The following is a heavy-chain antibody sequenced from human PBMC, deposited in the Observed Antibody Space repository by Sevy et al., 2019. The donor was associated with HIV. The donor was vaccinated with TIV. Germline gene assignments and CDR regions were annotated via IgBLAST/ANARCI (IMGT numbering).Heavy chain of an antibody. CDR3: ARDITMIVVAMGPYNWFDP. J-gene: IGHJ5*02. CDR2: IYHSGST. CDR1: GYSISSGYY. V-gene: IGHV4-38-2*02. D-gene: IGHD3-22*01. Sequence: SETLSLTCTVSGYSISSGYYWGWIRQPPGKGLEWIGSIYHSGSTYYNPSLKSRVTISVDTSKNQFSLKLSSVTAADTAVYYWARDITMIVVAMGPYNWFDPWGQGTLVTVSS.